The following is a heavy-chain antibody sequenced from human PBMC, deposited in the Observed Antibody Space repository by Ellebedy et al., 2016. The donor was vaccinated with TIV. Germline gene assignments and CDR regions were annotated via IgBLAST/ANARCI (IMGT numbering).Heavy chain of an antibody. J-gene: IGHJ5*02. D-gene: IGHD3-10*01. CDR2: ISSDSSDL. CDR3: AAGSKEYWFDP. V-gene: IGHV3-21*01. CDR1: GLSFSSYI. Sequence: PGGSLRLSCAASGLSFSSYIMNWVRQAPGEAPAWVSSISSDSSDLSYADSGKGRFTISRDNAKNLLYLQMNSLGVEDTAVYYCAAGSKEYWFDPWGQGTLVTVSS.